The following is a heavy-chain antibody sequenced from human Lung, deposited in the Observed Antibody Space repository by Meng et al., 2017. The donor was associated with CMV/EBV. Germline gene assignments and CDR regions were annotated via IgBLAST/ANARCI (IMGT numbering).Heavy chain of an antibody. J-gene: IGHJ4*02. CDR3: AKDRSSSSFFDY. CDR2: LRYEGITK. V-gene: IGHV3-30*02. Sequence: SCVASGFTFNNYGMHWVRQIPGKGLEWVAYLRYEGITKYYADSVKGRFTISRDSSKNTLYLQMNSLRDDDTAVYYCAKDRSSSSFFDYWGQGALVTVSS. D-gene: IGHD6-6*01. CDR1: GFTFNNYG.